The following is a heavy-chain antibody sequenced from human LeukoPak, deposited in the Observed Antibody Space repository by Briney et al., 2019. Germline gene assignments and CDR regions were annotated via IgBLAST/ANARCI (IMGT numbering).Heavy chain of an antibody. J-gene: IGHJ6*03. CDR2: IIPIFGTA. D-gene: IGHD3-10*01. Sequence: SVKVSCKASGYTFTSYGISWVRQAPGQGLEWMGGIIPIFGTANYAQKFQGRVTITADESTSTAYMELSSLRSEDTAVYYCARGAGILWFGEIRSYYMDVWGKGTTVTISS. CDR3: ARGAGILWFGEIRSYYMDV. CDR1: GYTFTSYG. V-gene: IGHV1-69*13.